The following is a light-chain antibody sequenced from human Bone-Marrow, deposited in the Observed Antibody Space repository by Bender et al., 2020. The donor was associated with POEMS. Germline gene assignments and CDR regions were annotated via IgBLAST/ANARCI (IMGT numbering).Light chain of an antibody. CDR1: SSAVGSDKL. CDR3: CSYAGSTTLV. V-gene: IGLV2-23*01. J-gene: IGLJ2*01. Sequence: QSALTQPASVSGSPGQSITIPCIGTSSAVGSDKLVSWYQQHPGKAPKLILYEGSKRPSGVSNRFSGSKSGNTASLTISGLQAEDEADYYCCSYAGSTTLVFGGGTKLTVL. CDR2: EGS.